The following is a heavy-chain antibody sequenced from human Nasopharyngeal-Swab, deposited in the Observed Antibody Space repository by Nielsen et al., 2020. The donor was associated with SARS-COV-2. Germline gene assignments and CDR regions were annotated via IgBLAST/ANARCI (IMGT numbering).Heavy chain of an antibody. CDR2: IRSSSSTS. Sequence: GESLKISCAASEFTMSRHGMHWVPQAPGKGLEWVAYIRSSSSTSYYADSVKGRFTISRDNPKNSLYLQMNSLRDEDTAVYYCARDVAIVGATLENWGQGTLVTVSS. CDR3: ARDVAIVGATLEN. CDR1: EFTMSRHG. D-gene: IGHD1-26*01. V-gene: IGHV3-48*02. J-gene: IGHJ4*02.